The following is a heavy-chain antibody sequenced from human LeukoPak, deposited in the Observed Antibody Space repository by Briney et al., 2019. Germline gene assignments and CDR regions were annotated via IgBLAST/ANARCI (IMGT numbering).Heavy chain of an antibody. V-gene: IGHV4-39*07. J-gene: IGHJ4*02. CDR2: IYHSGST. CDR3: ARSPMIRGAFDY. D-gene: IGHD3-10*01. Sequence: SETLSLTCTVSGGSISSRDYYRGWIRQPPGKGLEWIGSIYHSGSTYYNPSLKSRVTISVDTSKNQFSLKLSSVTAADTAVYYCARSPMIRGAFDYWGQGTLVTVSS. CDR1: GGSISSRDYY.